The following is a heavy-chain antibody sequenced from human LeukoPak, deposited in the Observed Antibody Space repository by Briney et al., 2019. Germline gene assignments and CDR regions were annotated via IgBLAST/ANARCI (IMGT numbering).Heavy chain of an antibody. D-gene: IGHD3-10*01. CDR1: GYTFTGYY. CDR2: INPNSGGT. Sequence: ASVKVSCTASGYTFTGYYMHWVRQAPGQGLEWMGWINPNSGGTNYAQKFQGRVTMTRDTSISTAYMELSRLRSDDTAVYYCARDMVRGVPLGYWGQGTLVTVSS. CDR3: ARDMVRGVPLGY. V-gene: IGHV1-2*02. J-gene: IGHJ4*02.